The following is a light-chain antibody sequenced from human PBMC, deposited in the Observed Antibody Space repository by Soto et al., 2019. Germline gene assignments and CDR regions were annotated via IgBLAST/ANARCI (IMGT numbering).Light chain of an antibody. Sequence: PSTLSGSVGYRVTIPCRASQTISSWLAWYQQKPGKAPKLLIYKASTLKSGVPSRFSGSGSGTEFTLTISSLQPDDFATYYCQQLKNYPITFGQGTRLEIK. J-gene: IGKJ5*01. CDR1: QTISSW. V-gene: IGKV1-5*03. CDR3: QQLKNYPIT. CDR2: KAS.